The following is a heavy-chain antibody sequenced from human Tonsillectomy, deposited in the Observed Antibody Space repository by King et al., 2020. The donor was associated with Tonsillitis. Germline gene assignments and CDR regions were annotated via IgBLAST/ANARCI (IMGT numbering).Heavy chain of an antibody. CDR3: AKALSGWYISDYFDY. D-gene: IGHD6-19*01. CDR2: ISYDGSNK. J-gene: IGHJ4*02. V-gene: IGHV3-30*18. CDR1: GFTFSSYA. Sequence: VQLVESGGGVVQPGRSLRLSCAASGFTFSSYAMHWVRQAPGKGLEWVAVISYDGSNKYYADSVKGLFTISRDNSKNTLYLQMNSLRTEDTAVYYCAKALSGWYISDYFDYWGQGTLVTVSS.